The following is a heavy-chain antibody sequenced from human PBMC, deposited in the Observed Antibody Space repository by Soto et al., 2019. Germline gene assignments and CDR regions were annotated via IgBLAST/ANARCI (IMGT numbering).Heavy chain of an antibody. CDR1: GYTFTGYY. D-gene: IGHD2-8*02. Sequence: ASVKVSCKASGYTFTGYYMHWVRQAPGQGLEWMGMIGPSGGSTTYAQNFQGRVTMTRDTSTSTVYMELSSMRPEDTAVYYCARDRTTGGLFDYWGQGTLVTVSS. CDR3: ARDRTTGGLFDY. J-gene: IGHJ4*02. CDR2: IGPSGGST. V-gene: IGHV1-46*01.